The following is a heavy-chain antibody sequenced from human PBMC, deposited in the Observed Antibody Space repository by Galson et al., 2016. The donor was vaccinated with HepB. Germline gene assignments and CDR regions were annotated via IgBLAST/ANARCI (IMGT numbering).Heavy chain of an antibody. Sequence: SLRLSCAASGVTFDDYAMHWVRQATGKGLEWVSGINWSSGNIDYAGSVKGRFSISRDNAKDALYLQMNDLRPDDTAFYYCAKDCNSRLQLWFFDFEQWGQGALVTVSS. D-gene: IGHD2/OR15-2a*01. J-gene: IGHJ4*01. CDR2: INWSSGNI. CDR1: GVTFDDYA. V-gene: IGHV3-9*01. CDR3: AKDCNSRLQLWFFDFEQ.